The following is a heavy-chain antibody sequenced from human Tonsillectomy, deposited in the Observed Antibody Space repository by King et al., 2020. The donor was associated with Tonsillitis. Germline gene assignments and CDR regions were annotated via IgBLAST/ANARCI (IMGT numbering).Heavy chain of an antibody. CDR2: IYYSGST. Sequence: QLQESGPGLVKPSETLSLTCTVSGGSISSYYWSWIRQPPGKGLEWIGYIYYSGSTNYNPSLKSRVTISVDTSKNQFSLKLSSVTAADTAVYYCARVGGSGIPYDAFDIWGQGTMVTVSS. V-gene: IGHV4-59*01. J-gene: IGHJ3*02. CDR3: ARVGGSGIPYDAFDI. D-gene: IGHD3-10*01. CDR1: GGSISSYY.